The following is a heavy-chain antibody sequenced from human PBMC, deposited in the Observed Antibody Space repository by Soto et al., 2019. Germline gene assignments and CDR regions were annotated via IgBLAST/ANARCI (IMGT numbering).Heavy chain of an antibody. CDR1: GFTFSSYS. J-gene: IGHJ4*02. Sequence: EVQLVESGGGLVKPGGSLRLSCAASGFTFSSYSMNWVRQAPGKGLEWVSSISSSSSYIYYADSVKGRFTISRDNAKNSLYLQMNSLRAEDTAVYYCARGGAPLRLGSSGWQVDYWGQGTLVTVSS. V-gene: IGHV3-21*01. D-gene: IGHD6-19*01. CDR2: ISSSSSYI. CDR3: ARGGAPLRLGSSGWQVDY.